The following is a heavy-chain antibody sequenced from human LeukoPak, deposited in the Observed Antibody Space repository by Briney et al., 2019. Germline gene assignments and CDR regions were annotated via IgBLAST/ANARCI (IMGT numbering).Heavy chain of an antibody. Sequence: GGSPRLSCAASGFTFSNAWMSWVRQAPGKGLEWVGRIESKADGRTTDYAAPVKGRFSISRDDSKDMLFLQMNGLKIEDTAVYFCATDTYGTSGTYYGAYYGMDVWGQGTTVTVSS. J-gene: IGHJ6*02. D-gene: IGHD3-10*01. V-gene: IGHV3-15*04. CDR1: GFTFSNAW. CDR2: IESKADGRTT. CDR3: ATDTYGTSGTYYGAYYGMDV.